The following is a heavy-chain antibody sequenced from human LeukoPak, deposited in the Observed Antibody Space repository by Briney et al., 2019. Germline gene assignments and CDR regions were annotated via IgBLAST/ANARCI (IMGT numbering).Heavy chain of an antibody. V-gene: IGHV3-23*01. Sequence: GGSLRLSCAASGFTFSSYAMSWVRQAPGKGLEWVSAISGSGDSTYYADSVKGRFTISRDNSKNTLYLQMNSLRAEDTAVYYCAKALSSSLNFDYWGQGTLVTVSS. CDR2: ISGSGDST. J-gene: IGHJ4*02. CDR1: GFTFSSYA. D-gene: IGHD6-6*01. CDR3: AKALSSSLNFDY.